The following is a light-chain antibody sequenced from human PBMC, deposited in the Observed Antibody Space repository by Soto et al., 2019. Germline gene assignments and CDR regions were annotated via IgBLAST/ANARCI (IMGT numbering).Light chain of an antibody. CDR1: QSVSSSY. V-gene: IGKV3-20*01. CDR3: QQYGSSLVYT. CDR2: GAY. Sequence: EIVLTQSPGTLSLSPGERATLSCRASQSVSSSYLASYQQKPGQAPRLLIYGAYSRATGIPDRFSGSGSGTDFTLTISRLEPEAFAVYYCQQYGSSLVYTFGQGTKLEIK. J-gene: IGKJ2*01.